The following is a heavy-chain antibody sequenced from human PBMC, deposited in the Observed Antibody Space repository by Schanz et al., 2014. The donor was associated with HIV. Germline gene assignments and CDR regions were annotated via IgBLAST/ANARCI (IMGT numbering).Heavy chain of an antibody. CDR3: ARGGLQWHPEWFDY. CDR1: GVTFSNYW. J-gene: IGHJ4*02. Sequence: EVQLVESGGGLVQPGGSLRLSCVASGVTFSNYWMTWVRHVSGKGLEWVANIKQDGTEMYYVDSVKGRFTISRDNSKNTLYLQMNSLRVEDTAVYYCARGGLQWHPEWFDYWGQGTLVSVSS. V-gene: IGHV3-7*01. D-gene: IGHD4-4*01. CDR2: IKQDGTEM.